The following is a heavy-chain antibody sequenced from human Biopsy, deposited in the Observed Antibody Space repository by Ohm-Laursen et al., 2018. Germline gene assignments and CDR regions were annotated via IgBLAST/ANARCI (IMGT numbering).Heavy chain of an antibody. V-gene: IGHV2-70*04. Sequence: TQTLTLTCTFSGFSLRTSGVRMSWVRQPPGKALEALARIDWDDDEFYSTSLRPRLTISKDISKNQVVLTLTNVDPVDTATYFCARSRANSHGALKYWGQGILVTVSS. CDR3: ARSRANSHGALKY. CDR1: GFSLRTSGVR. D-gene: IGHD2/OR15-2a*01. J-gene: IGHJ4*02. CDR2: IDWDDDE.